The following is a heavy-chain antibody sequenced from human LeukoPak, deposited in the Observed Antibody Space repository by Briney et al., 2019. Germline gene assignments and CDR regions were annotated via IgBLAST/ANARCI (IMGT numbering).Heavy chain of an antibody. J-gene: IGHJ4*02. V-gene: IGHV4-31*03. D-gene: IGHD3-22*01. Sequence: PSETLSLTCTVSGGSISSGGYYWSWVRQHPGKGLEWIGYIYYSGSTYYNPSLKSRVTISVDTSKNQFSLKLSSVTAADTAVYYCARSYYYDNSSRGYFDYWGQGTLVTVSS. CDR3: ARSYYYDNSSRGYFDY. CDR2: IYYSGST. CDR1: GGSISSGGYY.